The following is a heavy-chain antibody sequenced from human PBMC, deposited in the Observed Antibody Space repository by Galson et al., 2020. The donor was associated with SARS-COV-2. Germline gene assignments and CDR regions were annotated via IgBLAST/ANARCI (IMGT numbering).Heavy chain of an antibody. D-gene: IGHD3-16*01. Sequence: GGTLSLSCAPSGLTFNNYLMTWVRQAPGNGLEWVASIKHEGSEQYYVDSVKGRFTISTDTAKQSLYLQLSSLSAEDTAVYYCARDAYDGQACVLGDYWGHGTLVIGSS. J-gene: IGHJ4*01. CDR3: ARDAYDGQACVLGDY. CDR2: IKHEGSEQ. CDR1: GLTFNNYL. V-gene: IGHV3-7*01.